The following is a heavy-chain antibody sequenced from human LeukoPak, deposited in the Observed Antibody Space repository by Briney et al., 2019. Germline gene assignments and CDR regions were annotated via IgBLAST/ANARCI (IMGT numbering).Heavy chain of an antibody. D-gene: IGHD4/OR15-4a*01. CDR2: IYTSGNT. Sequence: PSQTLSLTCTVSGGSISSDGYYWTWIRRPAGKGLEWIGRIYTSGNTIYNSSLKSRVTISVDTSQNQFSLSLSSVTAADTAVYYCARVRLTTYHYFDSWGQGAPVTVSS. J-gene: IGHJ4*02. V-gene: IGHV4-61*02. CDR1: GGSISSDGYY. CDR3: ARVRLTTYHYFDS.